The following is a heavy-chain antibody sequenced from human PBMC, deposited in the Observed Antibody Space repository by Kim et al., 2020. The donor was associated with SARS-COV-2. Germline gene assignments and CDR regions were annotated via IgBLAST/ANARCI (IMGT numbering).Heavy chain of an antibody. Sequence: SETLSLTCTVSGGSISSSSYYWGWIRQPPGKGLEWIGSIYYSGSTYYNPSLKSRVTISVDTSKNQFSLKLSSVTAADTAVYYCARDGGSMRTITYYYYG. J-gene: IGHJ6*01. V-gene: IGHV4-39*07. D-gene: IGHD1-7*01. CDR2: IYYSGST. CDR1: GGSISSSSYY. CDR3: ARDGGSMRTITYYYYG.